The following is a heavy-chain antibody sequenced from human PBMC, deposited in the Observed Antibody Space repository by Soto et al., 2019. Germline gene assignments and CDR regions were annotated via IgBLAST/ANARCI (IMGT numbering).Heavy chain of an antibody. CDR1: GYTFTSYA. CDR3: ARDLYDFWSGPNWFDP. Sequence: ASVKVSCKASGYTFTSYAMHWVRQAPGQRLEWMGWINAGNGNTKYSQKFQGRVTITRDTSASTAYMELSSLRSEDTAVYYCARDLYDFWSGPNWFDPWGQGTLVTVS. CDR2: INAGNGNT. J-gene: IGHJ5*02. D-gene: IGHD3-3*01. V-gene: IGHV1-3*01.